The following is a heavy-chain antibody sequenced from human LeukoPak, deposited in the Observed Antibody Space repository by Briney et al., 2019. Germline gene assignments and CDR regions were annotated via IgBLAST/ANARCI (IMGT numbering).Heavy chain of an antibody. V-gene: IGHV3-30*18. CDR2: ISYDGSNK. CDR1: GFTFSSSG. CDR3: AKARATYLYDTSGYSALDY. Sequence: GGSLRLSCAASGFTFSSSGMHWVRQAPGKGLQWVAVISYDGSNKYYTNSVKGRFTISRDNSKNTLYLQMNSLRAEDTAVYYCAKARATYLYDTSGYSALDYWGQGTLVTVSS. D-gene: IGHD3-22*01. J-gene: IGHJ4*02.